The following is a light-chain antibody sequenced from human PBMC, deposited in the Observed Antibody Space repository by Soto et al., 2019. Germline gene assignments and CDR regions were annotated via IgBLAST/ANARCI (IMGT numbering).Light chain of an antibody. J-gene: IGKJ5*01. V-gene: IGKV3-11*01. CDR1: QSVGRN. Sequence: EIVMTQSPATLSVSPGERATLSCRASQSVGRNLAWYQQKPGQAPRLLIYDASNRATGIPARFSGGGSGTDFTLTISGLEPADLGVYYCQQRHNWPITFGQGTRLEIK. CDR3: QQRHNWPIT. CDR2: DAS.